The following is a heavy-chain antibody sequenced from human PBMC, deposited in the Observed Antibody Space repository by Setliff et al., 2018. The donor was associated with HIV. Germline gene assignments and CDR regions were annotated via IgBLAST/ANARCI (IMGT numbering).Heavy chain of an antibody. D-gene: IGHD3-10*01. Sequence: PSETLSLTCAVSGDSVSGYYWSWIRQPAGRGLEWIGRVHNSAGSNYNPSLKSRVTMSVDTAKNQLSLKLNSVTATDTAMYYCARVAFYGPGSHDYFDHWGHGILVTVSS. CDR1: GDSVSGYY. CDR2: VHNSAGS. V-gene: IGHV4-59*10. J-gene: IGHJ4*01. CDR3: ARVAFYGPGSHDYFDH.